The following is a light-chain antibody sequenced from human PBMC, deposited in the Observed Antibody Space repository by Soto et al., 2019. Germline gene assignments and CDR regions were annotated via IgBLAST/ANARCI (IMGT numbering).Light chain of an antibody. CDR2: WAS. CDR3: QQYYTTPFT. V-gene: IGKV4-1*01. J-gene: IGKJ4*01. CDR1: QSVLTSSNNKNF. Sequence: DFVMTQSPDSLAVSLGERATINCKSSQSVLTSSNNKNFLAWYQQKPGQPPKLLIYWASARESGVPERFSGSGSGTDFTLTISSLQAEDVAVYYCQQYYTTPFTFGGGTKVEIK.